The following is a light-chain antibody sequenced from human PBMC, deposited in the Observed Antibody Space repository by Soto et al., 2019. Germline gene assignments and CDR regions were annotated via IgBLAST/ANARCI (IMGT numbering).Light chain of an antibody. V-gene: IGKV2-30*01. CDR3: VQGTHWPRT. J-gene: IGKJ1*01. Sequence: DVVMTQSPLFLPVTLGQPASISCSSSESLVFSDGNTYLSWLQQRPGQSPRRLIYKVSNRGSGVPDRFSGSGSGTDFTLKISRVEAEDVGLYYCVQGTHWPRTFGQGTKVEIK. CDR2: KVS. CDR1: ESLVFSDGNTY.